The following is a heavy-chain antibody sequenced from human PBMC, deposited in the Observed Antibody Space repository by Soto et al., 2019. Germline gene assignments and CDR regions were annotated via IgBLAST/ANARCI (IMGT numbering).Heavy chain of an antibody. CDR1: GYSISSGYY. CDR3: ARIYSSSCTPYFDY. V-gene: IGHV4-38-2*01. CDR2: IYHSGST. J-gene: IGHJ4*02. Sequence: SETLSLTCAVSGYSISSGYYWGWIRQPPGKGLEWIGSIYHSGSTYYNPSLKSRVTISVDTSKNQFSLKLSSVTAADTAVYYCARIYSSSCTPYFDYWGQGTLVTVYS. D-gene: IGHD6-13*01.